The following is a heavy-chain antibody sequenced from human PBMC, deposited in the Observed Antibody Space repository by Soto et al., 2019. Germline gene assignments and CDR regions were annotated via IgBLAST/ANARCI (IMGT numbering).Heavy chain of an antibody. CDR1: GGSFSGYY. D-gene: IGHD3-3*01. CDR3: ARNWVLRFFSHSLYPPKNWFDP. CDR2: INHSGST. Sequence: PSETLSLTCAVYGGSFSGYYWSWIRQPPGKGLEWIGEINHSGSTNYNPSLKSRVTISVDTSKNQFSLKLSSVTAADTAVYYCARNWVLRFFSHSLYPPKNWFDPWGQGTLVTVSS. V-gene: IGHV4-34*01. J-gene: IGHJ5*02.